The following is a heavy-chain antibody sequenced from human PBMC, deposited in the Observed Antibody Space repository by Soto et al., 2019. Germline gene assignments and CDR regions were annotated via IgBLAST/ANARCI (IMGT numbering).Heavy chain of an antibody. CDR2: INHGGSA. Sequence: VQLQQWGAGLLKTSETLSLTCAVYGGSLSGYYWSWIRQTPGKRLEWVGDINHGGSANYNPSLNSRVTFSLDPSKNQCSPKLISGLAADTALYYCARYSSSCSKYVQHWGRGTLVTVSS. J-gene: IGHJ1*01. CDR3: ARYSSSCSKYVQH. D-gene: IGHD6-13*01. V-gene: IGHV4-34*01. CDR1: GGSLSGYY.